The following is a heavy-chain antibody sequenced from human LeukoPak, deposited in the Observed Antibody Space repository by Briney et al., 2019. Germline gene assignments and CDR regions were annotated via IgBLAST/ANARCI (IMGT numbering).Heavy chain of an antibody. Sequence: GGSLRLSCAASGFTFSSYAMSWVRQAPGKGLEWVAVISYDGSNKYHADSVKGRFTISRDNSKNTLYLQMNSLRAEDTAVYYCAKTTYYYDSSGYYFDYWGQGTLVTVSS. CDR3: AKTTYYYDSSGYYFDY. V-gene: IGHV3-30*18. J-gene: IGHJ4*02. CDR2: ISYDGSNK. D-gene: IGHD3-22*01. CDR1: GFTFSSYA.